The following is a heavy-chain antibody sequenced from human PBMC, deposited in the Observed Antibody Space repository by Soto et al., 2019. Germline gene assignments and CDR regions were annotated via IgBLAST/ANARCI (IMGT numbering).Heavy chain of an antibody. J-gene: IGHJ6*02. Sequence: PSETLSLTCTVSGGSVSSGSYYWSWIRQPPGKGLEWIGYIYYSGSTNYNPSLKSRVTISVDTSKNQFSLKLSSVTAADTAVYYCARGGDHRATRYYYGMDVWGQGTTVTVSS. CDR3: ARGGDHRATRYYYGMDV. CDR1: GGSVSSGSYY. D-gene: IGHD3-10*01. V-gene: IGHV4-61*01. CDR2: IYYSGST.